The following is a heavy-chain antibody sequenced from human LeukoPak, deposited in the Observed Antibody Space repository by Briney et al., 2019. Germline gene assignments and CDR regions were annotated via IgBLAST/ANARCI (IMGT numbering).Heavy chain of an antibody. CDR1: GFTFNTYP. V-gene: IGHV3-30-3*01. CDR2: TSHDESYK. J-gene: IGHJ6*02. Sequence: GGSLRLSCSASGFTFNTYPMHWVRQSPGKGLEWVAVTSHDESYKFYAESVKGRFTISRDNSNNTLYLQMNTLRPEDTSVYYCARDRLFYFHSPDYRAGYFYDMDVWGQGTTVTVSS. CDR3: ARDRLFYFHSPDYRAGYFYDMDV. D-gene: IGHD3-22*01.